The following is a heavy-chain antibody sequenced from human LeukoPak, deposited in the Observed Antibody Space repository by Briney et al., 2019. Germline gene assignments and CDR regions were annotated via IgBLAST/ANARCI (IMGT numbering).Heavy chain of an antibody. CDR3: ARDLTTVTRAAFDI. CDR2: TYYRSKWYN. D-gene: IGHD4-17*01. J-gene: IGHJ3*02. CDR1: GDSVSSNSAA. Sequence: SQTLSLTCAISGDSVSSNSAAWNWIRQSPSRGLEWLGRTYYRSKWYNDYAVSVKSRITISPDTSKSQFSLQLNSVTPEDTAVYYCARDLTTVTRAAFDIWGQGTMVTVSS. V-gene: IGHV6-1*01.